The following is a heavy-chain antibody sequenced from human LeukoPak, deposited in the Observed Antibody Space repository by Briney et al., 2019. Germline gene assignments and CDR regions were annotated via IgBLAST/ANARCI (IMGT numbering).Heavy chain of an antibody. V-gene: IGHV3-30*18. Sequence: PGGSLRLSCAASRFTFNTYAMHWVRQAPGKGLEWVAGISYDGRNKYYADSVKGRFTISRDNSKNTLNLQMNSLRTEDTAVYYCAKPRDIDSWAFDVWGQGTMVTVS. CDR1: RFTFNTYA. D-gene: IGHD2-15*01. CDR3: AKPRDIDSWAFDV. CDR2: ISYDGRNK. J-gene: IGHJ3*01.